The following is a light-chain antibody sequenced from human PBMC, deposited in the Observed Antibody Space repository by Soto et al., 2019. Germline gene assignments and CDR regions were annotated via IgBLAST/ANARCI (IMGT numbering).Light chain of an antibody. V-gene: IGKV3-11*01. Sequence: EIVMTQSPATLSVSLGERATLSCRASQSVSSNLAWYQLKPGQAPRLLIYDASNRATGIPARFSGSGSGTDFTLTISSLEPEDFAVYYCQQRSNWPPTWTFGQGTKVDIK. J-gene: IGKJ1*01. CDR1: QSVSSN. CDR3: QQRSNWPPTWT. CDR2: DAS.